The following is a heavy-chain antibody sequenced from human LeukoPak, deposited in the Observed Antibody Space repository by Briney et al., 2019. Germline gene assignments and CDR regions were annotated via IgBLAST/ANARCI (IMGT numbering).Heavy chain of an antibody. CDR3: ARVRCSGGSCPYYYYYYYMDV. D-gene: IGHD2-15*01. V-gene: IGHV4-39*07. CDR2: IQYSGST. CDR1: GGSISSSGYY. Sequence: KPSETLSLTCTVSGGSISSSGYYWAWIRQPPGKGLEWIGSIQYSGSTYYNPSLQSRVTISIDTSKNQFSLKLRFVTAADTAVYYCARVRCSGGSCPYYYYYYYMDVWGKGTTVTVSS. J-gene: IGHJ6*03.